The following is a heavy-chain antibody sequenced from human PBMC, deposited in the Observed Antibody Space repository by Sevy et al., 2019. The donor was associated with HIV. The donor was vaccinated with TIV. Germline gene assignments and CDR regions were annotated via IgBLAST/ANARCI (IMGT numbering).Heavy chain of an antibody. V-gene: IGHV1-69*13. CDR3: ARVGRDYYDSSPFNYYYGMDV. Sequence: ASVKVSCKASGGTFSSYAISWVRQAPGQGLEWMGGIIPIFGTANYAQKFQGRVTITADESTSTAYMELSSLGSEDTAVYYCARVGRDYYDSSPFNYYYGMDVWGQGTTVTVSS. CDR1: GGTFSSYA. CDR2: IIPIFGTA. J-gene: IGHJ6*02. D-gene: IGHD3-22*01.